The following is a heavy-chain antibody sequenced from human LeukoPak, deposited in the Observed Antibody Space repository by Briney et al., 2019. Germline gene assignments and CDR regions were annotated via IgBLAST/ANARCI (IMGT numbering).Heavy chain of an antibody. CDR3: ARNRYDFWSGYLYYFDY. Sequence: PSDTVSLPCAVYGQPFNGYYWSWIPHPPGKAREWIGEINHSGSTNYNPSLKSRVTISVDTSKNQCSLKLSSVTAADTGVYYCARNRYDFWSGYLYYFDYWGEGTLVTVSS. D-gene: IGHD3-3*01. CDR2: INHSGST. V-gene: IGHV4-34*01. J-gene: IGHJ4*02. CDR1: GQPFNGYY.